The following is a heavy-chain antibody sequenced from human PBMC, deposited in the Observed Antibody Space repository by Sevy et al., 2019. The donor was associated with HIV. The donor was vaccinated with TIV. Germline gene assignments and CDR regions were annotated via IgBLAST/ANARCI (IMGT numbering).Heavy chain of an antibody. CDR1: GVSISPYY. CDR3: ARGGPIQHQLDYFDS. Sequence: SETLSLTCTVSGVSISPYYWTWVRQPPGKGLEWIGYIYYTGSSDHNSSLKSRVTTSVDTSKNQFSLRLTSVTAADTAIYFFARGGPIQHQLDYFDSWGQGTLVTVSS. CDR2: IYYTGSS. V-gene: IGHV4-59*01. D-gene: IGHD2-2*01. J-gene: IGHJ4*02.